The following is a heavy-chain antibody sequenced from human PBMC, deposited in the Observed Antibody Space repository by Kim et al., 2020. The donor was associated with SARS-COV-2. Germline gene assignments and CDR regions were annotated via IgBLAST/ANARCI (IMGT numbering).Heavy chain of an antibody. CDR3: ARRRGDYGDADY. CDR2: IYYSGST. CDR1: GGSISSSSYY. J-gene: IGHJ4*02. D-gene: IGHD4-17*01. Sequence: SETLSLTCTVSGGSISSSSYYWGWIRQPPGKGLEWIGSIYYSGSTYYNPSLKSRVTISVYTSKNQFSLKLSSVTAADTAVYYCARRRGDYGDADYWGQGT. V-gene: IGHV4-39*01.